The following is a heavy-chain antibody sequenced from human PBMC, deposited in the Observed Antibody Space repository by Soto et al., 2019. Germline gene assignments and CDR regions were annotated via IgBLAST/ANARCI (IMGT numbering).Heavy chain of an antibody. D-gene: IGHD6-13*01. CDR1: GGSISNYY. CDR3: ARLAYSSSWLWFDP. Sequence: SETLSLTCTVSGGSISNYYWSWSRQPPGKELEWIGYFYYSGSTNYNPSLKSRVTISVDTSKNQFSLKLSSVTAADTAVYYCARLAYSSSWLWFDPWGQGTLVTVSS. J-gene: IGHJ5*02. V-gene: IGHV4-59*12. CDR2: FYYSGST.